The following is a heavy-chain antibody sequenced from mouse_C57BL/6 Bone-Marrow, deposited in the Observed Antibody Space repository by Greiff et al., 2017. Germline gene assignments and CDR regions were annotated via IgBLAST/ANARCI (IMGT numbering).Heavy chain of an antibody. Sequence: EVQLQQSGAELVRPGASVKLSCTASGFNIKDDYIHWVKQRPEQGLEWIGWIDPEIGGTEYASKFQGKATITSDTSSNTAYLKLSSLTSEDTAVDYWSSLDCNYFDFWGQGTPLTVSS. J-gene: IGHJ2*01. CDR3: SSLDCNYFDF. V-gene: IGHV14-4*01. CDR1: GFNIKDDY. CDR2: IDPEIGGT.